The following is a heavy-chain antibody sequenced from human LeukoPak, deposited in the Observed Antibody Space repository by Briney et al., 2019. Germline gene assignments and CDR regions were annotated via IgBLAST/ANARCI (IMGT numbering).Heavy chain of an antibody. Sequence: ASVKVSCKASGYTFTSYGISWVRQAPGQGLEWMGWISAYNGNTNYARKLQGRVTMTTDTSTSTAYMELRSLRSDDTAVYYCAIHYGSGSFPDYWGQGTLVTVSS. CDR3: AIHYGSGSFPDY. CDR1: GYTFTSYG. CDR2: ISAYNGNT. V-gene: IGHV1-18*01. J-gene: IGHJ4*02. D-gene: IGHD3-10*01.